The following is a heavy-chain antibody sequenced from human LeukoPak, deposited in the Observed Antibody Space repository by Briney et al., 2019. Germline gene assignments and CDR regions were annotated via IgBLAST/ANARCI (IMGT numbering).Heavy chain of an antibody. CDR1: GGSISSGDYY. V-gene: IGHV4-30-4*08. D-gene: IGHD2-15*01. CDR2: IYYSGST. J-gene: IGHJ3*02. CDR3: ARPICSGGSCYLGAFDI. Sequence: SETLSLTCTVSGGSISSGDYYWSWIRQPPGMGLEWIGYIYYSGSTYYNPSLKSRVTISVDTSKNQFSLKLSSVTAADTAVYYCARPICSGGSCYLGAFDIWGQGTMVTVSS.